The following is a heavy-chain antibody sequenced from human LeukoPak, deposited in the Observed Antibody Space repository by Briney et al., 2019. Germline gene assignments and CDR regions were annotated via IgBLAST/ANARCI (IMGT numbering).Heavy chain of an antibody. CDR1: GFTFRNYV. J-gene: IGHJ6*02. D-gene: IGHD3-3*01. V-gene: IGHV3-30-3*01. CDR3: ARDLAVGVPQGFWSNYFKGDYYYGMDV. CDR2: TSSDLNVK. Sequence: GGSLRLSCAASGFTFRNYVIHWVRQAPGKGLEWVAVTSSDLNVKLYADSVKGRFTISRDNAKNSLFLQMNSLRDEDTAVYYCARDLAVGVPQGFWSNYFKGDYYYGMDVWGQGTTVTVSS.